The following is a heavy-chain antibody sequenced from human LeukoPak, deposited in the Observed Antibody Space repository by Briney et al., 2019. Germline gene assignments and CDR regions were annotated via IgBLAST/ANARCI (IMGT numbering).Heavy chain of an antibody. J-gene: IGHJ4*02. CDR2: IYHTGSS. V-gene: IGHV4-38-2*01. CDR3: ARGGILVAVYFDF. Sequence: SETLSLTRDVSGYSISNDYYWGWIRQPPGKGLEWIGSIYHTGSSYYNPSLKSRVAISVDTSKNELFLKMRSVTAADTAVYYCARGGILVAVYFDFWGRGTLVTVSS. D-gene: IGHD6-19*01. CDR1: GYSISNDYY.